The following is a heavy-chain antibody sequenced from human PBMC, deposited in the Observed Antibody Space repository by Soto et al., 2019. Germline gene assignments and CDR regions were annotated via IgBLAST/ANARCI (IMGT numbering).Heavy chain of an antibody. CDR3: AKGLQWEPESYHDYGDYALDY. V-gene: IGHV3-30*18. J-gene: IGHJ4*02. CDR2: ISYDGSNK. D-gene: IGHD4-17*01. Sequence: PGGSLRLSCAASGFTFSSYGMHWVRQAPGKGLEWVAVISYDGSNKYYADSVKGRFTISRDNSKNTLYLQMNSLRAEDTAVYYCAKGLQWEPESYHDYGDYALDYWGQGTLVTVSS. CDR1: GFTFSSYG.